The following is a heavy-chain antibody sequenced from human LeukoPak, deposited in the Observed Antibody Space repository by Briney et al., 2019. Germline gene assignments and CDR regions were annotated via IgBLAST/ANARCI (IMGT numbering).Heavy chain of an antibody. J-gene: IGHJ4*02. V-gene: IGHV3-30*18. CDR3: AKGTESYYYDSSGSLEGYFDY. D-gene: IGHD3-22*01. Sequence: GGSLRLSCAASGFTFSSYGMHWVRQAPGKGLEWVAVISYDGSNKCYADSVKGRFTISRDNSKNTLYLQMNSLRAEDTAVYYCAKGTESYYYDSSGSLEGYFDYWGQGTLVTVSS. CDR1: GFTFSSYG. CDR2: ISYDGSNK.